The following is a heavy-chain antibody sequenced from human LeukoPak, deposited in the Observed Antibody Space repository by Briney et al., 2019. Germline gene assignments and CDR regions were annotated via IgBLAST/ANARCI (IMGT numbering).Heavy chain of an antibody. CDR1: GFTFSSYA. D-gene: IGHD3-10*01. Sequence: GGSLRLSCAASGFTFSSYAMHWARQAPGKGLEWVAVISYDGSNKYYADSVKGRFTISRDNSKNTLYLQMNSLRAEDTAVYYCARELLPETYLLWFGELADGMDVWGKGTTVTVSS. J-gene: IGHJ6*04. V-gene: IGHV3-30*04. CDR3: ARELLPETYLLWFGELADGMDV. CDR2: ISYDGSNK.